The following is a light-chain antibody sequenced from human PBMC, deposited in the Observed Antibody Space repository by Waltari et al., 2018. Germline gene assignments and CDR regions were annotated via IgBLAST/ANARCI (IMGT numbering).Light chain of an antibody. CDR2: VNSDGSY. CDR3: QTGGHGTWV. Sequence: QLVLTQSPSASASLGASVKLTCTLSSGHSSNIIAWHQQQPEKGPRYLMKVNSDGSYRKGDEIPDRFSGSSSGAERYLTISSRQSEDEADYYCQTGGHGTWVFGGGTKLTVL. J-gene: IGLJ3*02. V-gene: IGLV4-69*01. CDR1: SGHSSNI.